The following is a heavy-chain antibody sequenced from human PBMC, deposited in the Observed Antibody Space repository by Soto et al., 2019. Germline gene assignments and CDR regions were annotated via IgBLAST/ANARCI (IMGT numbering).Heavy chain of an antibody. D-gene: IGHD3-22*01. Sequence: GESLKISCNGSGYSFTSYWIGWVRQMPGKGLEWMGIIHPGDSDTRYSPSFEGQVTISVDKSVRTASLQWSSLKASDTAMYYCERRSDSSDYYLFFDYWGQGTLVTVYS. CDR2: IHPGDSDT. V-gene: IGHV5-51*01. CDR1: GYSFTSYW. CDR3: ERRSDSSDYYLFFDY. J-gene: IGHJ4*02.